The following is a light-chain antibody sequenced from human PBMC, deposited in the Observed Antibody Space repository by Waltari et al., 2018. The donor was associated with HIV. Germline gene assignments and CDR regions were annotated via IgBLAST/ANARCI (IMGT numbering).Light chain of an antibody. J-gene: IGLJ1*01. V-gene: IGLV2-14*01. CDR2: DVS. CDR3: SSYTSSSTF. CDR1: SSDVGGYNY. Sequence: QSALTQPASVSGSPGQSITISCTGTSSDVGGYNYVSWYQQHPGKAPKLMIYDVSNRPSGVSNRFSGSKSGNPASLTISGLQAEDEADYYCSSYTSSSTFFGTGTKVTVL.